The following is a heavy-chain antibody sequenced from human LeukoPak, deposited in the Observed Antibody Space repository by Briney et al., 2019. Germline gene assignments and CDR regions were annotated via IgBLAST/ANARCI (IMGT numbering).Heavy chain of an antibody. CDR2: IYHSGST. CDR1: GGSISGYY. J-gene: IGHJ4*02. D-gene: IGHD4-17*01. CDR3: AGYATTVTTNDY. V-gene: IGHV4-59*08. Sequence: SETLSLTCTLSGGSISGYYRSWLRQPPGKGLEWIGFIYHSGSTNYNPSLKSRVTISVDTSKNQFSLKLSSVSAADTAVYYCAGYATTVTTNDYWGQGTLVTVSS.